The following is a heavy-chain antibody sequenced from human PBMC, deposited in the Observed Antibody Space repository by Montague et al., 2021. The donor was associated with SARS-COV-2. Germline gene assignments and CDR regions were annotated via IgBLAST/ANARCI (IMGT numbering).Heavy chain of an antibody. J-gene: IGHJ5*02. CDR3: SLPLGGARFDP. CDR2: IFHSGTT. CDR1: GGSISSDNW. D-gene: IGHD3-16*01. V-gene: IGHV4-4*02. Sequence: SETLSLTCTVSGGSISSDNWWTWGSQPPGKGLEWCGDIFHSGTTNYNTSLKSRLTISVDKSKNQISLKLISVTAADTAMYYCSLPLGGARFDPWGQGTLVTVSS.